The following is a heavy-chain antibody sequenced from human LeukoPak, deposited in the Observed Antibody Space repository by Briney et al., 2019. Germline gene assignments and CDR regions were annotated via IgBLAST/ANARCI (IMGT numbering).Heavy chain of an antibody. V-gene: IGHV4-38-2*02. D-gene: IGHD3-10*01. CDR1: GYSISSGYY. CDR2: IYHSGRT. CDR3: ARVLWFGESDFYFDY. J-gene: IGHJ4*02. Sequence: SETLSLTCTVSGYSISSGYYWGWIRQPPGKGLEWIGSIYHSGRTYYNPSLKGRVTISVDTSKNQFSLKLSSVTAADTAVYYCARVLWFGESDFYFDYWGQGTLVTVSS.